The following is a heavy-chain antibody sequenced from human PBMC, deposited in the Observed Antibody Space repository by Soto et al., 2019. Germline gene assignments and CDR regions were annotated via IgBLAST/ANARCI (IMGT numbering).Heavy chain of an antibody. V-gene: IGHV3-11*01. CDR3: ARLRPTNTVGTFDI. CDR2: ITYNGDTI. Sequence: QVQLVESGGGLVKPGGSLRLSCAASGFTFSDYYMTWIRQAPGKGLEWLSYITYNGDTIYYADCVKGRFTISRDNAHNSLYLEMNSLRAEDTAIYYCARLRPTNTVGTFDIWGQGTMVTVSS. D-gene: IGHD5-12*01. J-gene: IGHJ3*02. CDR1: GFTFSDYY.